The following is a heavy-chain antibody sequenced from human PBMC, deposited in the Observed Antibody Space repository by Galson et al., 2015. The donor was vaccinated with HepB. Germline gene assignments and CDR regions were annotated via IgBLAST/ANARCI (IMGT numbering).Heavy chain of an antibody. CDR1: GGTFSSYA. Sequence: SVKVSCKASGGTFSSYAISWVRQAPGQGLEWMGGIIPIFGTANYAQKFQGRVTITADKSTSTAYMELSSLRSEDTAVYYCARPEVAYCSGGSCYSVYYYGMDVWGQGTTVTVSS. V-gene: IGHV1-69*06. J-gene: IGHJ6*02. D-gene: IGHD2-15*01. CDR3: ARPEVAYCSGGSCYSVYYYGMDV. CDR2: IIPIFGTA.